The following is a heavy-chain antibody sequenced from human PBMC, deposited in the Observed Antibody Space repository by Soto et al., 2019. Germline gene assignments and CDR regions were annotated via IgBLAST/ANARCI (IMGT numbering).Heavy chain of an antibody. CDR1: GYTFTKFY. CDR2: IDPSDGTT. Sequence: QAQLVQSGAEVKKPGTSVKVSCKASGYTFTKFYLHWVRQAPGQGLEWMGIIDPSDGTTSYAQKCQGRVSMTRDTSTSTVYMELGSLRSDDTAVYYCARDPTDFNILAGYYYGWLDPWGQGTLVTVSS. V-gene: IGHV1-46*01. D-gene: IGHD3-9*01. J-gene: IGHJ5*02. CDR3: ARDPTDFNILAGYYYGWLDP.